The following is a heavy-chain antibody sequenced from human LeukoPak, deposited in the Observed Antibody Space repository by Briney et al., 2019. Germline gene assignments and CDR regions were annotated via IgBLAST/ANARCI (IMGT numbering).Heavy chain of an antibody. Sequence: SETLSPTCAVSGGSISSGGYSWSWILQPPGNGLEWIGYIYHSGSTYYNPSLKSRVTISVDRSKNQFSLKLGSVTAADTAVYYCARGGILWFGEDTDNLFDPWGQGTLVTVSS. CDR2: IYHSGST. J-gene: IGHJ5*02. D-gene: IGHD3-10*01. V-gene: IGHV4-30-2*01. CDR3: ARGGILWFGEDTDNLFDP. CDR1: GGSISSGGYS.